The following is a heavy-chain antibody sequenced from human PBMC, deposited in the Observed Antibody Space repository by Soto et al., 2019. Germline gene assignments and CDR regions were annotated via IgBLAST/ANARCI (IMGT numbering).Heavy chain of an antibody. CDR3: ARDQESITDRILQY. Sequence: ASVKVSCKASGDTFASFGFSWLRQSAGQGLEWLGWISAYNGNTHYAQKVRDRVTLATDTSTNTAYMELRSLTSDDTAVYYCARDQESITDRILQYWGQGTRVTVSS. CDR1: GDTFASFG. V-gene: IGHV1-18*01. CDR2: ISAYNGNT. D-gene: IGHD3-10*01. J-gene: IGHJ4*02.